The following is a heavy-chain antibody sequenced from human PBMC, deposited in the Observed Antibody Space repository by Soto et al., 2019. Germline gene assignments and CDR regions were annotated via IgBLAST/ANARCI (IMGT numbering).Heavy chain of an antibody. J-gene: IGHJ6*03. CDR3: ARGGIAAAGTSKRHWPNYYYYYMDV. V-gene: IGHV4-34*01. Sequence: SETLSLTCAVYGGSFSGYYWSWIRQPPGKGLEWIGEINHSGSTNYNPSLKSRVTISVDTSKNQFSLKLSSVTAADTAVYYCARGGIAAAGTSKRHWPNYYYYYMDVWGKGTTVTVSS. D-gene: IGHD6-13*01. CDR1: GGSFSGYY. CDR2: INHSGST.